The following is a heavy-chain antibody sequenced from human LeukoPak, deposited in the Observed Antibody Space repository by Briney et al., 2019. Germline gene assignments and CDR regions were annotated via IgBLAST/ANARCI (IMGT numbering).Heavy chain of an antibody. CDR3: PTGVSISWRPLDY. CDR1: GYTFTNFW. V-gene: IGHV5-51*01. J-gene: IGHJ4*02. D-gene: IGHD4-23*01. Sequence: GESLKISCKTSGYTFTNFWIAWVRQMPGKGLEWLGAIYPDDSDTRYSPSLQGQVIISADKSISTAYLQWNSLKASDTAITVRPTGVSISWRPLDYWGQGTLVTVSS. CDR2: IYPDDSDT.